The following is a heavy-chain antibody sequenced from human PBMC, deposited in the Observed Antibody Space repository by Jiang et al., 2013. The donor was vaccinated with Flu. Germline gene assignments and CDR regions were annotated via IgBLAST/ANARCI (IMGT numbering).Heavy chain of an antibody. Sequence: GLVKPSQTLSLTCAISGDSVSSNSAAWNWIRQSPSRGLEWLGRTYYRSKWYNDYAVSVKSRITINPDTSKNQFSLQLNSVTPEDTAVYYRARDDFRGWLLLGNDAFDIWGQGTMVTVSS. J-gene: IGHJ3*02. CDR3: ARDDFRGWLLLGNDAFDI. V-gene: IGHV6-1*01. D-gene: IGHD2-21*01. CDR1: GDSVSSNSAA. CDR2: TYYRSKWYN.